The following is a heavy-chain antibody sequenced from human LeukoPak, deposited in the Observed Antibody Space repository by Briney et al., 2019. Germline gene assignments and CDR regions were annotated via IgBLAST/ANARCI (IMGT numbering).Heavy chain of an antibody. CDR1: GFTFSSYA. D-gene: IGHD6-19*01. CDR2: ISGSGGST. CDR3: AKGYSSGQPYYFDY. V-gene: IGHV3-23*01. J-gene: IGHJ4*02. Sequence: GGSLRLSCEGSGFTFSSYAMSWVRQAPGKGLEWVSAISGSGGSTYYADSVKGRFTISRDNSKNTLYLQMNSLRAEDTAVYYCAKGYSSGQPYYFDYWGQGTLVTVSS.